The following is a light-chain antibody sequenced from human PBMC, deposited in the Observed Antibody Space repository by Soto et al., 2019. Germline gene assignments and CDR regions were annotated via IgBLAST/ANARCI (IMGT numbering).Light chain of an antibody. V-gene: IGKV3-15*01. CDR2: GAS. CDR1: QTISSH. J-gene: IGKJ2*01. CDR3: QQYHTWPPAYT. Sequence: EIVMTQSPATLSVSPGERATLSCRASQTISSHLAWFQQKPGQAPRLLIYGASTWATGLPARFSGSGSGTEFTLTISSLQSEDFAVYYCQQYHTWPPAYTFGQGTKLEIK.